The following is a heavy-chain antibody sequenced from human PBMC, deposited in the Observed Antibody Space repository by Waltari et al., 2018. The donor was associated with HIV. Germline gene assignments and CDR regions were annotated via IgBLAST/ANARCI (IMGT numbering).Heavy chain of an antibody. CDR2: IYTSGST. Sequence: QVQLQESGPGLVKPSQTLSLTCTVSGGSISSGSYYWSWIRQPAGKGLEWIGRIYTSGSTNYNPSLKSRVTISVDTSKNQFSLKLSSVTAADTAVYYCARGSEVTMVRGVNDAFDIWGQGTMVTVSS. J-gene: IGHJ3*02. D-gene: IGHD3-10*01. V-gene: IGHV4-61*02. CDR1: GGSISSGSYY. CDR3: ARGSEVTMVRGVNDAFDI.